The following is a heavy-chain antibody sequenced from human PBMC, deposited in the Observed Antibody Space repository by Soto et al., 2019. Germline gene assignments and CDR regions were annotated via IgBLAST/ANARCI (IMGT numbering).Heavy chain of an antibody. CDR1: GFTFSNYA. Sequence: EVQLLESGGGLVQPGGSLRLSCAASGFTFSNYAMSWVRQAPGKGLEWVSSLSNGGGDNTYYTDSVKGRFTISRDNSKNTQYLQMNSLRAEDTAVYYCAKLRGNPWFFDVWGHGTMVAVSS. CDR3: AKLRGNPWFFDV. CDR2: LSNGGGDNT. V-gene: IGHV3-23*01. D-gene: IGHD3-10*01. J-gene: IGHJ3*01.